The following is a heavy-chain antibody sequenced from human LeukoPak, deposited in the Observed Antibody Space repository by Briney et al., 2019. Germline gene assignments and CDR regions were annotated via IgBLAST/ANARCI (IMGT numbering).Heavy chain of an antibody. CDR2: INHSGST. V-gene: IGHV4-34*01. J-gene: IGHJ4*02. D-gene: IGHD1-26*01. CDR1: GGSFSGYY. Sequence: SETLSLTCAVYGGSFSGYYWSWIRQPPGKGLEWIGEINHSGSTNYNPSLKSLVTISVDTSKNQFSLKLSSVTAADTAVYYCARAYSGSYYDTRIFDYWDQGTLVTVSS. CDR3: ARAYSGSYYDTRIFDY.